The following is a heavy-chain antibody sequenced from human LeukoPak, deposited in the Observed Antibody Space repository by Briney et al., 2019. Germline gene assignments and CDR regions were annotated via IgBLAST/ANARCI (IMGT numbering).Heavy chain of an antibody. Sequence: GGSLRLSCAASGLTFSRHWMSWVRQAPGKGLEWVANIKQDGSETYYVDSVKGRFTISRDNAQNSLYLQMNNLRAEDTAMYYCARDWVAGVPFDAFDIWGQGTMVSVSS. CDR2: IKQDGSET. CDR1: GLTFSRHW. CDR3: ARDWVAGVPFDAFDI. V-gene: IGHV3-7*01. D-gene: IGHD3-10*01. J-gene: IGHJ3*02.